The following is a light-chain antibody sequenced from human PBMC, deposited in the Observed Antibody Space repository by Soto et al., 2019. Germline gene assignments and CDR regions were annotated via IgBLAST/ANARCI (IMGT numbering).Light chain of an antibody. CDR2: SHT. Sequence: QSVLTQPPSASGTPGQRVTISCSGSSSNIGSNTVNWYQQLPGAAPKLLIHSHTQRPSGVPDRFSGSMSGNSASLAISGLQSEDEADYYCAAWDDSLTGQVFGTGTKLTVL. CDR3: AAWDDSLTGQV. J-gene: IGLJ1*01. CDR1: SSNIGSNT. V-gene: IGLV1-44*01.